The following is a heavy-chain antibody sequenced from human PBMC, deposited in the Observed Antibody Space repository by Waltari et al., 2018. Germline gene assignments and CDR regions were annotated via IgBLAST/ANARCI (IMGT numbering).Heavy chain of an antibody. D-gene: IGHD4-17*01. J-gene: IGHJ4*02. Sequence: QVQLQESGPGLVKPSQTLSLTCTVSGGSISRGGYYWSWIRQHPGKGLEWIGYIYYSGSTYYNPSLKSRVTISVDTSKNQFSLKLSSVTAADTAVYYCARQGGDYGDYGYFDYWGQGTLVTVSS. CDR1: GGSISRGGYY. V-gene: IGHV4-31*03. CDR2: IYYSGST. CDR3: ARQGGDYGDYGYFDY.